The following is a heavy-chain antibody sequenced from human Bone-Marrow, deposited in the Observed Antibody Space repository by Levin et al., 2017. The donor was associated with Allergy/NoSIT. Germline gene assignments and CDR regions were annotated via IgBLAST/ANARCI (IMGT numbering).Heavy chain of an antibody. Sequence: ASVKVSCKASGYTFTGYYMHWVRQAPGQGLEWMGWINPNSGGTNYAQKFQGRVTRTRDTSISTAYMELSRLRSDDTAVYYCARAPAFDSSGWYLSWFDPWGQGTLVTVSS. CDR1: GYTFTGYY. J-gene: IGHJ5*02. CDR3: ARAPAFDSSGWYLSWFDP. CDR2: INPNSGGT. V-gene: IGHV1-2*02. D-gene: IGHD6-19*01.